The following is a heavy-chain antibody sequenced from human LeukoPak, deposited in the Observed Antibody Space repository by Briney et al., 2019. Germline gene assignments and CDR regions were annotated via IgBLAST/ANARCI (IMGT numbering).Heavy chain of an antibody. D-gene: IGHD6-13*01. CDR1: GGSISSSSYY. CDR2: IYYSGST. J-gene: IGHJ4*02. CDR3: ARGAGAAAGYYFDY. Sequence: SETLSLTCTVSGGSISSSSYYWGWIRQPPGKGLEWIGSIYYSGSTYYNPSLKSRVTISVDTSKNQFSLKLSSVTAADTAVYYCARGAGAAAGYYFDYWGQGTLVTVSS. V-gene: IGHV4-39*07.